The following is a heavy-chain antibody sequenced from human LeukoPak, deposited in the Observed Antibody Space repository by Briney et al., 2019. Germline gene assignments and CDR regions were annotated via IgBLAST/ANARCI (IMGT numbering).Heavy chain of an antibody. CDR2: INHSGST. CDR1: GGSFSGYY. CDR3: AIRHSSSHPYNWFDP. Sequence: SETLSLTCAVYGGSFSGYYWSWIRQPPGKGLEWIGEINHSGSTNYNPSLKSRVTISVDTSKNQFSLKLSSVTAADTAVYYCAIRHSSSHPYNWFDPWGQGTLVTVSS. D-gene: IGHD6-6*01. J-gene: IGHJ5*02. V-gene: IGHV4-34*01.